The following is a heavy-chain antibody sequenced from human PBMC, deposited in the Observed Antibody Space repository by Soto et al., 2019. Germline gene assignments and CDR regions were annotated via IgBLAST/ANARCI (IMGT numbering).Heavy chain of an antibody. CDR1: GGSISSGGYY. V-gene: IGHV4-31*03. D-gene: IGHD3-22*01. CDR3: ARGGAYYYDSSGYYYVYFDY. Sequence: PSETLSLTCTVSGGSISSGGYYWSWIRQHPGKGLEWIGYIYYSGSTYYNPSLKSRVTISVDTSKNQFSLKLSSVTAADTAVYYCARGGAYYYDSSGYYYVYFDYWGQGTLVTVSS. J-gene: IGHJ4*02. CDR2: IYYSGST.